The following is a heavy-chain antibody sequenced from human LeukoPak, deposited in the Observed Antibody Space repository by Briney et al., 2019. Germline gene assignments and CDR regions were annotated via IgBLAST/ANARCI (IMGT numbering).Heavy chain of an antibody. Sequence: PSETLSLTCTVSGGXISSYYCSWIRQPPGKGLEWLGYIYYSGSTNYNPSLKSRVTISVDTSKNQFSLKLSSVTAADTAVYYCARRSSSGWTGYYFDYWGQGTLVTVSS. D-gene: IGHD6-19*01. V-gene: IGHV4-59*08. CDR3: ARRSSSGWTGYYFDY. CDR2: IYYSGST. CDR1: GGXISSYY. J-gene: IGHJ4*02.